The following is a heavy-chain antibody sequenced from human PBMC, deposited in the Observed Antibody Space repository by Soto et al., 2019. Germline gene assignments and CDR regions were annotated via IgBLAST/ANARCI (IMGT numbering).Heavy chain of an antibody. D-gene: IGHD4-4*01. CDR1: GFTFSSYW. CDR2: INSDGSST. J-gene: IGHJ4*02. Sequence: GGSLRLSCAASGFTFSSYWMHRVRQSPGKGLVWVSRINSDGSSTSYADSVKGRFTISRDNAKNTLYLQMNSLRAEDTAVYYCAREKGSIIRYFDYWGQGTLVTVSS. CDR3: AREKGSIIRYFDY. V-gene: IGHV3-74*01.